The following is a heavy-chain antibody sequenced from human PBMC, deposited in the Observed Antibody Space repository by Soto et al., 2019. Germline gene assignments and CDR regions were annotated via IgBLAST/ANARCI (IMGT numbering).Heavy chain of an antibody. D-gene: IGHD5-18*01. V-gene: IGHV1-18*01. CDR2: ISAYNGDT. Sequence: GQLVQSGAEVKRPGASVKVSCRASGYTFTSYGISWVRQAPGQGLEWMGWISAYNGDTKLSQKFEARVSMTTDTSTNTAYMELRSLRSDDTADYCCARDSFTPIPMVTWAFEIWGQGTMVTVSS. CDR3: ARDSFTPIPMVTWAFEI. J-gene: IGHJ3*02. CDR1: GYTFTSYG.